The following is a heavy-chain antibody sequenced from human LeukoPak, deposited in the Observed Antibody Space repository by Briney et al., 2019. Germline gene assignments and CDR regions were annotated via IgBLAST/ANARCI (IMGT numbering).Heavy chain of an antibody. CDR2: IYHSGST. J-gene: IGHJ4*02. CDR1: GGSISSGVYY. D-gene: IGHD2-8*01. Sequence: SETLSLTCTVSGGSISSGVYYWSWIRQPPGKGLEWIGYIYHSGSTYYNPSLKSRVTISVDTSKNQFSLKLSSVTAADTAVYYCARSSTRPPMLIDYWGQGTLVTVSS. CDR3: ARSSTRPPMLIDY. V-gene: IGHV4-30-2*02.